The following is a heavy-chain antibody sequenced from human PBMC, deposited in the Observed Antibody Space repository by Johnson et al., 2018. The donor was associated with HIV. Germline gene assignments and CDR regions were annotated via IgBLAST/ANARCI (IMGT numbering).Heavy chain of an antibody. D-gene: IGHD2-21*01. CDR1: AFTFSSYA. Sequence: QVQLVESGGGMVQPGGSLRLSCAASAFTFSSYAMHWVRQAPGKGLEWVTFISNDGSNKYYADSVRGRFTISRDNSKNTLYLQMNSLRAEDTAVYYCAKDRVVIAAHDAFDIWGQGTMVTVSS. CDR3: AKDRVVIAAHDAFDI. V-gene: IGHV3-30*04. J-gene: IGHJ3*02. CDR2: ISNDGSNK.